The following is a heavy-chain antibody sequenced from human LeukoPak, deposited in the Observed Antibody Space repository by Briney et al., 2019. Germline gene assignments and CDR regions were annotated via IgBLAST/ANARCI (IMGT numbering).Heavy chain of an antibody. J-gene: IGHJ5*02. V-gene: IGHV4-31*03. CDR3: ARGTFLVVGATNPNWFDP. D-gene: IGHD1-26*01. CDR1: GGSISSGGYS. Sequence: SETLSLTCTVSGGSISSGGYSWSWIRQHPGKGLEWIGYIYYSGSTYYNPSLKSRVTISVDTSKNQFSLKLSSVTAADTAVYYCARGTFLVVGATNPNWFDPWGQGTLVTVSS. CDR2: IYYSGST.